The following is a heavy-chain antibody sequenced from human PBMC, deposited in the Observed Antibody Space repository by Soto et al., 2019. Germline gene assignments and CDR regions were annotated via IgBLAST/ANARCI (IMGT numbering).Heavy chain of an antibody. Sequence: GGSLRVSCAASGFTFSSYSMNWVRQAPGKGLEWVSYISSSSSTIYYADSVKGRFTISRDNAKNSLYLQMNSLRAEDTAVYYCARSGTRTDYYYGMDVWGQGTTVTVSS. V-gene: IGHV3-48*01. D-gene: IGHD1-26*01. CDR3: ARSGTRTDYYYGMDV. CDR2: ISSSSSTI. J-gene: IGHJ6*02. CDR1: GFTFSSYS.